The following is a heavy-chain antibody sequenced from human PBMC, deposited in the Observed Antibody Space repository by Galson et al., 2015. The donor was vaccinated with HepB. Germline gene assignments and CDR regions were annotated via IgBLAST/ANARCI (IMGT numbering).Heavy chain of an antibody. CDR2: ISSSSYI. J-gene: IGHJ4*02. V-gene: IGHV3-21*01. D-gene: IGHD5-12*01. CDR3: ARGSGRSGYQIPFDY. Sequence: SLRLSCAASGFTFSSYSMNWVRQAPGKGLEWVSSISSSSYIYYADSVKGRFTISRDNAKNSLYLQMNSLRAEDTAVYYCARGSGRSGYQIPFDYWGQRTLVTVSS. CDR1: GFTFSSYS.